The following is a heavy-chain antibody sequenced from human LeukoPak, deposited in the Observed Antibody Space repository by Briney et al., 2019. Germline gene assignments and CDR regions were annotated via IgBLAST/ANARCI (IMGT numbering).Heavy chain of an antibody. CDR3: AKDSGIAVAGTLRAFDI. Sequence: GGSLRLSCAASGFTFSSYWMHWVRQAPGKGLVWVSRVNSDGSSATYADSVKGRFTISRDNSKNTLYLQMNSLRAEDTAVYYCAKDSGIAVAGTLRAFDIWGQGTMVTVSS. D-gene: IGHD6-19*01. CDR2: VNSDGSSA. CDR1: GFTFSSYW. V-gene: IGHV3-74*01. J-gene: IGHJ3*02.